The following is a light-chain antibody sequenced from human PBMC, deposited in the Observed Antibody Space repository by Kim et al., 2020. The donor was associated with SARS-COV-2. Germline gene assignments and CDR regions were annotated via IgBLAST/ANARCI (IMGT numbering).Light chain of an antibody. J-gene: IGKJ2*01. CDR3: QQYNRWPPYI. V-gene: IGKV3-15*01. CDR2: GAS. CDR1: QSVGTN. Sequence: EIVMTQSPATLSVSPGERATLSCRASQSVGTNLAWYQLRPGQAPRLLIYGASTRATGVPARFSGSGSGTEFTLTITSPQSEDFAVYYCQQYNRWPPYIFGPGTKLEIK.